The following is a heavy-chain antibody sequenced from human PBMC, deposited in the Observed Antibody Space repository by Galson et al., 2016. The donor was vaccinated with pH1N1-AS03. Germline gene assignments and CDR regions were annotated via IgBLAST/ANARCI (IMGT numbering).Heavy chain of an antibody. CDR2: ISAYSGNT. CDR3: ARDRGFRPDTFDI. D-gene: IGHD2-15*01. J-gene: IGHJ3*02. CDR1: GYTFTNFG. V-gene: IGHV1-18*01. Sequence: SVKVSCKASGYTFTNFGVIWVRQAPGQGLEWVGWISAYSGNTNHAQSLQGRVSMTTDPSTNTVYMELTRLTSDDTAIYYCARDRGFRPDTFDIWGQGTWVTVSS.